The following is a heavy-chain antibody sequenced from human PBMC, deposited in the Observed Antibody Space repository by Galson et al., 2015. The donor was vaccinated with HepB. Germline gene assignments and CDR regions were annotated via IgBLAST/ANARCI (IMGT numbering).Heavy chain of an antibody. Sequence: TLSLTCTVSGGSISSGSYYWSWIRQPAGKGLEWIGRIYTSGSTNYNPSLKSRVTISVDTSKNQFSLKLSSVTAADTAVYYCARAYCSGGGCYSYHPERNWFDPWGQGTLVTVSS. D-gene: IGHD2-15*01. CDR1: GGSISSGSYY. CDR3: ARAYCSGGGCYSYHPERNWFDP. V-gene: IGHV4-61*02. CDR2: IYTSGST. J-gene: IGHJ5*02.